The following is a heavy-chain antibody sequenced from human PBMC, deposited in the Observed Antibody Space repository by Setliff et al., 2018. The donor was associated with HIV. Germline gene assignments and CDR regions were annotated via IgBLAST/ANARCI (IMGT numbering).Heavy chain of an antibody. V-gene: IGHV4-34*01. CDR2: INHSGST. CDR3: ARSDLDNGSGYFDYYSYYMDV. D-gene: IGHD3-22*01. CDR1: GGSFSAYY. J-gene: IGHJ6*03. Sequence: SETLSLTCAVYGGSFSAYYWTWIRQPPGKGLEWIGEINHSGSTNYNPSLKSRVTISVDTSKNQFSLKLRSVTAADTAIYYCARSDLDNGSGYFDYYSYYMDVWGRGTTGTSP.